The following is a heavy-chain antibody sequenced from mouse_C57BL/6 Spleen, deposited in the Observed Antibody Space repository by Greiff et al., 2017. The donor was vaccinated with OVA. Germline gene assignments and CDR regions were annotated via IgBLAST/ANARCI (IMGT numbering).Heavy chain of an antibody. CDR1: GYTFTSYG. V-gene: IGHV1-81*01. D-gene: IGHD2-1*01. CDR3: ALIYYGNYEFAY. Sequence: VQLQQSGAELARPGASVKLSCKASGYTFTSYGISWVKQRPGQGLEWIGEIYPRSGNTYYNEKFKGKATLTADKSSSTAYMELRSLTSEDSAVYFCALIYYGNYEFAYWGQGTLVTVSA. J-gene: IGHJ3*01. CDR2: IYPRSGNT.